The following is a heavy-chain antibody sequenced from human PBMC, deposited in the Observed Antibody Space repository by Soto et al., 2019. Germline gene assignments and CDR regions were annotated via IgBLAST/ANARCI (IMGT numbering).Heavy chain of an antibody. V-gene: IGHV3-30-3*01. CDR1: GFTFSCYA. Sequence: QVQLVESGGGVVQPGRSLRLSCAASGFTFSCYAMHWVRQAPGKGLEWVAAISYDGSNKYYADSVKGRFTISRDNSKNTLYLQMNRLRPEDTAIYHCARPPPLDYYDNSGYYYGPSQALPDYWGQGTLVTVSS. D-gene: IGHD3-22*01. CDR3: ARPPPLDYYDNSGYYYGPSQALPDY. J-gene: IGHJ4*02. CDR2: ISYDGSNK.